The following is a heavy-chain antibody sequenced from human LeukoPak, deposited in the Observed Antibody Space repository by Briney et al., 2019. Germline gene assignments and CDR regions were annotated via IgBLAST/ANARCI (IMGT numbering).Heavy chain of an antibody. V-gene: IGHV3-48*03. CDR1: GFTFSSYE. CDR3: ALTMVRGAIDFDY. Sequence: GGSLRLSCAASGFTFSSYEMNWDRQAPGKGLEWVSYISSSGSTVYYADSVKGRFTISRDNAKNSLYLQMNSLRAEDTAVYYCALTMVRGAIDFDYWGQGTLVTVSS. CDR2: ISSSGSTV. J-gene: IGHJ4*02. D-gene: IGHD3-10*01.